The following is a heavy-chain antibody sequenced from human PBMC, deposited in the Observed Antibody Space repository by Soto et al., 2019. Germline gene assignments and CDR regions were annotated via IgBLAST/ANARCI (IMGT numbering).Heavy chain of an antibody. Sequence: QLQLQESGPGLVKPSETLSLTYTVSGGSISSSTYYWGWIRQPPGQGLEWIGNIYYGGSPYYNPSLKSRVTVSVDTSKNQFSLKLSSVTAADTAVYYCARQSGSGYYTVAYWGQGTLVTVSS. V-gene: IGHV4-39*01. J-gene: IGHJ4*02. CDR2: IYYGGSP. D-gene: IGHD3-22*01. CDR1: GGSISSSTYY. CDR3: ARQSGSGYYTVAY.